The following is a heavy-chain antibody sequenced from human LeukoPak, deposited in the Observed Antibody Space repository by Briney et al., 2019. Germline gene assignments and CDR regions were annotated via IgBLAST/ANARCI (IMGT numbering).Heavy chain of an antibody. J-gene: IGHJ6*02. CDR3: ARDLVAVAGDYYYYAMDV. V-gene: IGHV3-49*04. D-gene: IGHD6-19*01. Sequence: PGGSLRLSCTASGFAFGDYAMSWVRQGPGKGLEWVGFIRSKVFGGTTEYAAPVKGRFTISRDDSKSIAYLQMNSLKTEDTAVYYCARDLVAVAGDYYYYAMDVWGQGTTVTVSS. CDR2: IRSKVFGGTT. CDR1: GFAFGDYA.